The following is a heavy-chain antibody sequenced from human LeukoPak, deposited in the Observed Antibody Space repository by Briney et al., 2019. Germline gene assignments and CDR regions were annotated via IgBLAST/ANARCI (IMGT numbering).Heavy chain of an antibody. V-gene: IGHV3-53*01. CDR3: ARETAAAGLFDY. J-gene: IGHJ4*02. Sequence: PWGSLRLSCAASGFTVSSNYMSWVRQAPGKGLEWVSVIYSGGSTYYADSVKGRFTISRDNSKNTLYLQMNSLRAEDTAVYYCARETAAAGLFDYWGQGTLVTVSS. D-gene: IGHD6-13*01. CDR1: GFTVSSNY. CDR2: IYSGGST.